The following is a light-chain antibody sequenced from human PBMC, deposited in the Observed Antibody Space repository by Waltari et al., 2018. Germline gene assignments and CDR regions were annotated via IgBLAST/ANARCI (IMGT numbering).Light chain of an antibody. CDR3: AAWDDSPSGHVV. CDR2: TDD. Sequence: SVLTQPPSASGAPGQRVTIPCSGSSSNSRRQYVHWYQQLPATAPTLLIYTDDQRAAGVPDRVSASKSGTSASLAINGLRSEDEADYYCAAWDDSPSGHVVFGGGTKLTVL. CDR1: SSNSRRQY. J-gene: IGLJ2*01. V-gene: IGLV1-47*02.